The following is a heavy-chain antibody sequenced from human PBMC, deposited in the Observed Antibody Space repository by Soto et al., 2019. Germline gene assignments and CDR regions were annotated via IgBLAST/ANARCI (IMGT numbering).Heavy chain of an antibody. CDR1: GFSLSTSGVG. V-gene: IGHV2-5*02. Sequence: QITLKESGPTLVKPTQTLPLTCTFSGFSLSTSGVGVGWIRQPPGKHLEWLAFIYWDDDKRYSPSLKSRLTITKDTSKNQVVLKMTNMDPVDTATYYWAHRRVVPAKGNNWFDTWGQGTLVIVSS. CDR3: AHRRVVPAKGNNWFDT. D-gene: IGHD2-15*01. CDR2: IYWDDDK. J-gene: IGHJ5*02.